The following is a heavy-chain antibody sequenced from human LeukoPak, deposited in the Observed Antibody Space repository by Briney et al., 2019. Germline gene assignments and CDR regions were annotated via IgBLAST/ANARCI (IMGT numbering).Heavy chain of an antibody. D-gene: IGHD5-18*01. CDR1: GFTFDDYA. Sequence: GGSLRLSCAASGFTFDDYAMHWVRQAPGKGLEWVSGINWNSGSIGYADSVKGRFTISRDNAKNSLYLQMNSLRAEDTAVYYCARHLSGVTGYTYGRGIDYWGQGTLVTVSS. V-gene: IGHV3-9*01. CDR2: INWNSGSI. CDR3: ARHLSGVTGYTYGRGIDY. J-gene: IGHJ4*02.